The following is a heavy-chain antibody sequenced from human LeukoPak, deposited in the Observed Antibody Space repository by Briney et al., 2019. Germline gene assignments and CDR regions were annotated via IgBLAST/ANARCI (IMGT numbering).Heavy chain of an antibody. CDR1: GFTFSIYA. J-gene: IGHJ4*02. D-gene: IGHD3-22*01. CDR3: AKDTGEIGKRYYYDSSGYSDY. CDR2: VSGSGRST. V-gene: IGHV3-23*01. Sequence: GGSLRLSCAASGFTFSIYAMSWVREAPGKGLEWVSTVSGSGRSTFYADSVNGRFTISRDNSKNTLYLQMNSLRAEDTAVYYCAKDTGEIGKRYYYDSSGYSDYWGQGTLVTVSS.